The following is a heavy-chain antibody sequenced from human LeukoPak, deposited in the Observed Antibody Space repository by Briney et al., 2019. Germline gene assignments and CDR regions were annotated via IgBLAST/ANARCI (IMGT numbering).Heavy chain of an antibody. CDR2: INHSGST. V-gene: IGHV4-34*01. J-gene: IGHJ5*02. CDR1: GGSFSGYY. CDR3: ARGVGWFDP. Sequence: PSETLSLTCAVYGGSFSGYYWSWIRQPPGKGLEWIGEINHSGSTNYNPSLKSRVTISVDTSKNQFSLKLSSVTAADTAVYYCARGVGWFDPWGQGTLVTVSS. D-gene: IGHD2-15*01.